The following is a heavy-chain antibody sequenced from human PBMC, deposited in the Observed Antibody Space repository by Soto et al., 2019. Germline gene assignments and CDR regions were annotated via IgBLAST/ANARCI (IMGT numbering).Heavy chain of an antibody. CDR1: GGSIRVQSYY. D-gene: IGHD1-20*01. V-gene: IGHV4-39*01. CDR3: TRRYNWNDYYFDP. Sequence: SETLSLTCTVSGGSIRVQSYYWTWIRQPPGKGLEWVGSSYYSGTSYFNPALKGRVTISVDTSTNQFSLRLTSVTAADTAVYYCTRRYNWNDYYFDPWGQGTLVTVSS. CDR2: SYYSGTS. J-gene: IGHJ5*02.